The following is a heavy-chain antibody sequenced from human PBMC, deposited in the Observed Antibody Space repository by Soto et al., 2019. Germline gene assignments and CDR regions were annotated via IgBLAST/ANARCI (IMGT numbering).Heavy chain of an antibody. CDR1: GGSISSGGYY. CDR2: IYYSGST. V-gene: IGHV4-31*03. D-gene: IGHD3-10*01. J-gene: IGHJ5*02. Sequence: QVQLQESGPGLVKPSQTLSLTCTVSGGSISSGGYYWSWIRQHPGKGLEWIGYIYYSGSTYYNPSLTSRVTISVDTSKTQFSLKLCAVTAADTAVYYCAGGGVGLRHPYNWFDPWGQGTLVTVSS. CDR3: AGGGVGLRHPYNWFDP.